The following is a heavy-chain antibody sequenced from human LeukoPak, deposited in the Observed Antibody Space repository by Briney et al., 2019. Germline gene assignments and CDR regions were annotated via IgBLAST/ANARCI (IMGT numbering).Heavy chain of an antibody. D-gene: IGHD1-1*01. J-gene: IGHJ4*02. Sequence: SETLSLTCTVSGGSISSYCWSWIRQPPGKGLEWIGYIYYSGSTNYNPSLKSRVTISVDTSKNQFSLKLSSVTAADTAVYYCARERTGGFDYWGQGTLVTVSS. CDR2: IYYSGST. CDR1: GGSISSYC. CDR3: ARERTGGFDY. V-gene: IGHV4-59*01.